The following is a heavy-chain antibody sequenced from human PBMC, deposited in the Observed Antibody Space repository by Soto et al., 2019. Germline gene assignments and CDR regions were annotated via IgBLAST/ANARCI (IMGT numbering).Heavy chain of an antibody. D-gene: IGHD4-4*01. J-gene: IGHJ3*02. CDR1: GFAFRNFA. V-gene: IGHV3-23*01. CDR3: AKGASPYFNYDPFDI. Sequence: EVQLLESGGGLVQPGGSLRLSCVAPGFAFRNFAMSWIRQAPGKGLEWISGISDSGSHIYYADSVRGRFSISRDNPKITLYLQMNSLRVNDTAVYYCAKGASPYFNYDPFDIWGQGTMVTVSS. CDR2: ISDSGSHI.